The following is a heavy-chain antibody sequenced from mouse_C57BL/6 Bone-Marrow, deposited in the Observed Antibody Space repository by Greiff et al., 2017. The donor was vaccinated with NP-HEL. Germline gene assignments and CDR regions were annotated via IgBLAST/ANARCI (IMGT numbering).Heavy chain of an antibody. CDR2: INPSSGYT. D-gene: IGHD4-1*01. V-gene: IGHV1-4*01. Sequence: QVQLQQSGAELVRPGASVKMSCKASGYTFTSYTMHWVKQRPGQGLEWIGFINPSSGYTKYNQKFKDKATLTADKSSSTAYMQLGSLTSEDSAVYYCARSFGNYWGQGTTLTVSS. CDR1: GYTFTSYT. J-gene: IGHJ2*01. CDR3: ARSFGNY.